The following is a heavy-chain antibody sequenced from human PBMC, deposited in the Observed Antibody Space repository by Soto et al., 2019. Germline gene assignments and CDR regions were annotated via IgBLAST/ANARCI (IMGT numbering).Heavy chain of an antibody. CDR2: IYYSGST. CDR3: ARGNSGYDLYGMDV. Sequence: QVQLQESGPGLVKPSQTLSLTCTVSGGSISSGGYYWSWIRQHPGKGLEWIGYIYYSGSTYYNPSLKRRVTISVDTSKNQFSLKLSSVTAADTAVYYCARGNSGYDLYGMDVWGQGTTVTVSS. CDR1: GGSISSGGYY. D-gene: IGHD5-12*01. V-gene: IGHV4-31*03. J-gene: IGHJ6*02.